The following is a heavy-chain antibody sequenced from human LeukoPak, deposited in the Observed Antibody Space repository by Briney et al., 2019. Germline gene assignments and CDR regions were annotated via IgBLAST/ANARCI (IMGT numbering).Heavy chain of an antibody. CDR1: GGTFSSYA. J-gene: IGHJ6*02. V-gene: IGHV1-69*13. Sequence: SVKVSCKASGGTFSSYAISWVRQAPGQGLEWMGGIIPIFGTANYAQKFQGRVTITADESTSTAYMELCSLRSEDTAVYYCARDHIVVVTAIIYYYYGMDVWGQGTTVTVSS. D-gene: IGHD2-21*02. CDR2: IIPIFGTA. CDR3: ARDHIVVVTAIIYYYYGMDV.